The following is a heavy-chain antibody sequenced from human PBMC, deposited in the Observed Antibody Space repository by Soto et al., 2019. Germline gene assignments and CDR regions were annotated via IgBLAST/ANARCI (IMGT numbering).Heavy chain of an antibody. D-gene: IGHD1-26*01. V-gene: IGHV3-43*01. Sequence: EVQLVESGGVVVQPGGSLRLSCAASGFTFDDYTMHWVRQAPGKGLEWVSLISWDGGSTYYADSVKGRFTISRDNSKNSLYLQMNSLRTEDTALYYCTKDIGGGSYQFDYWGQGTLVTVSS. CDR1: GFTFDDYT. CDR2: ISWDGGST. J-gene: IGHJ4*02. CDR3: TKDIGGGSYQFDY.